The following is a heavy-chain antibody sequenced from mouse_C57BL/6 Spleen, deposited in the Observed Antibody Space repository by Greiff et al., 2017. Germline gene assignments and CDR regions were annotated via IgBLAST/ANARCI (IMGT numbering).Heavy chain of an antibody. J-gene: IGHJ3*01. CDR3: ARDGEGNPFAY. V-gene: IGHV14-2*01. Sequence: EVMLVESGAELVKPGASVKLSCTASGFNIKDYYMHWVKQRTEQGLEWIGRIDPEDGETKYAPKFQGKATITADTSSNTAYLHLSRLASEDTAVYYYARDGEGNPFAYWGQGTLVTVSA. CDR2: IDPEDGET. D-gene: IGHD2-1*01. CDR1: GFNIKDYY.